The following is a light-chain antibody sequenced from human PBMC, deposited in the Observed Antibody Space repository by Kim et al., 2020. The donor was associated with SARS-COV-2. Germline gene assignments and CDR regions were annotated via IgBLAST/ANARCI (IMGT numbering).Light chain of an antibody. CDR1: QSVTNNF. CDR3: QQYGGSSWT. Sequence: SLGERVTLACRASQSVTNNFLAWFQQEPSPVPRLLIYGASNRATGVPDRFSGSGSGTDFTLTINRLEPEGFAVYYCQQYGGSSWTFGQGTKVDIK. V-gene: IGKV3-20*01. CDR2: GAS. J-gene: IGKJ1*01.